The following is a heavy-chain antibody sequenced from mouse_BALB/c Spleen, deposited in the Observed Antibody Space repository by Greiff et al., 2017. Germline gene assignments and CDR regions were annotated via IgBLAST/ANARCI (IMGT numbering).Heavy chain of an antibody. CDR3: AREGDYYGSGVPYFDY. D-gene: IGHD1-1*01. Sequence: EVQVVESGGGLVQPGGSRKLSCAASGFTFSSFGMHWVRQAPEKGLEWVAYISSGSSTIYYADTVKGRLTISRDNPKNTLFLQMTSLRSEDTAMYYCAREGDYYGSGVPYFDYWGQGTTLTVSS. J-gene: IGHJ2*01. CDR1: GFTFSSFG. CDR2: ISSGSSTI. V-gene: IGHV5-17*02.